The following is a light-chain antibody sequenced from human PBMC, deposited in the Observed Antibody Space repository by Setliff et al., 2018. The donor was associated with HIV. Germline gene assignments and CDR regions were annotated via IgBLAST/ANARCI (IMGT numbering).Light chain of an antibody. V-gene: IGLV2-14*03. J-gene: IGLJ2*01. Sequence: QSALTQPASVSGSPGQSITISCTGTSSDISGYNSVSWYQQHPGKAPKLMIYDVSNRPSGVSNRFSGSKSGNTASLTISGLQAEDEAEYHCSSYTSSITHVVFGGGTKVTVL. CDR3: SSYTSSITHVV. CDR1: SSDISGYNS. CDR2: DVS.